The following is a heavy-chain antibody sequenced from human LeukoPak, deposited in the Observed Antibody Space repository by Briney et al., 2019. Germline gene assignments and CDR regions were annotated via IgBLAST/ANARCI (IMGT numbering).Heavy chain of an antibody. CDR2: INWNGGST. D-gene: IGHD1/OR15-1a*01. Sequence: GGSLRLSCAASGFTCDDSGMSWVRQAPGKGLEWVSGINWNGGSTGYADSVKGRFTISRDNAKNSLYLQMNSLRAEDTALYYCARVIVVGNWNNRAPGKVYYYYMDVWGKGTTVTVSS. CDR3: ARVIVVGNWNNRAPGKVYYYYMDV. CDR1: GFTCDDSG. J-gene: IGHJ6*03. V-gene: IGHV3-20*04.